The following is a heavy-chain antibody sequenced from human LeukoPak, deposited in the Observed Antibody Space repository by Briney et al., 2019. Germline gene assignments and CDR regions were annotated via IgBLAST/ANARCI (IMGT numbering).Heavy chain of an antibody. Sequence: PSETLSLTCAVRGGSFSVYYCSWIRHPPGKGLEWIGKVNHSGSTNYNPSLKSRVTISVGTSKNQFSLRLNSVTAADTAVYYCARLVARTGWNFDYWGQGTLVTVSS. CDR3: ARLVARTGWNFDY. D-gene: IGHD1-14*01. V-gene: IGHV4-34*01. J-gene: IGHJ4*02. CDR1: GGSFSVYY. CDR2: VNHSGST.